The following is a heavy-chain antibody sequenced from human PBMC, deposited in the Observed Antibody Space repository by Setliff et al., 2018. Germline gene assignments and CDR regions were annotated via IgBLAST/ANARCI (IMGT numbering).Heavy chain of an antibody. J-gene: IGHJ5*02. Sequence: PGGSLRLSCAASGVTVSDAWMGWVRQTPGKGLDWVGRIKSKTDGGTTDYAAPVKGRFTISRHDSENTLYLQMNSLKTEDTAVYYCVKLVPQAISSDPWGQGTLVTVSS. D-gene: IGHD3-10*01. CDR3: VKLVPQAISSDP. CDR2: IKSKTDGGTT. V-gene: IGHV3-15*01. CDR1: GVTVSDAW.